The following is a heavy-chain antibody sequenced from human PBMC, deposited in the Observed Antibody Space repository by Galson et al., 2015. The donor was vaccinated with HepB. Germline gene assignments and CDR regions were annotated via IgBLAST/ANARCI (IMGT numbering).Heavy chain of an antibody. D-gene: IGHD6-13*01. J-gene: IGHJ3*02. CDR3: ARISNRYSSSDDAFDI. Sequence: PALVKPTQTLTLTCTFSGFSLSTSGMCVSWIRQPPGKALEWLARIDWDDDKYYSTSLKTRLTISKDTSKNQVVLTMTNMDPVDTATYYCARISNRYSSSDDAFDIWGQGTMVTVSS. CDR1: GFSLSTSGMC. V-gene: IGHV2-70*11. CDR2: IDWDDDK.